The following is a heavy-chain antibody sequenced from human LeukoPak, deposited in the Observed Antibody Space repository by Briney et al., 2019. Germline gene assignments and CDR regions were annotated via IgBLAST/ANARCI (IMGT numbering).Heavy chain of an antibody. CDR3: AKDGTIFGVIGDYYMDV. V-gene: IGHV3-30*02. CDR1: GFTFSSYG. D-gene: IGHD3-3*01. J-gene: IGHJ6*03. Sequence: GGSLRLSCAASGFTFSSYGMHWVRQAQGKGLEWVTFIRYDGTNKYYADSVKGRLTISRDTSKNTLYLQMNSLRVEDTAVYYCAKDGTIFGVIGDYYMDVWGKGTTVTVSS. CDR2: IRYDGTNK.